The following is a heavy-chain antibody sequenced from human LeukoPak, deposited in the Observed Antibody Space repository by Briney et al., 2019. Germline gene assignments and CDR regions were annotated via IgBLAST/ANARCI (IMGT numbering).Heavy chain of an antibody. Sequence: GGSLRLSCAASGFTFSSYWMSWVRQAPGKGLEWVANIKQDGSEKYYVDSVKGRFTISRDNAKNSRYLQMNSLRAEDTAVCYCARDLGGSWFNWFDPWGQGTLVTVSS. D-gene: IGHD6-13*01. CDR3: ARDLGGSWFNWFDP. CDR2: IKQDGSEK. J-gene: IGHJ5*02. CDR1: GFTFSSYW. V-gene: IGHV3-7*01.